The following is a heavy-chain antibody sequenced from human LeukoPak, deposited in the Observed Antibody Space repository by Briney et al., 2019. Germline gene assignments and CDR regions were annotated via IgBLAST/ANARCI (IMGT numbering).Heavy chain of an antibody. V-gene: IGHV4-4*09. CDR1: GGSISSYY. Sequence: SETLSLTCTVSGGSISSYYWSWIRQPPGKGLEWIGYIYTSGSTNYNPSLKSRVTISVDTSKNQFSLKLSSVTAADTAVYYCAGPRSDGSFDPWGQGTLVTVSS. D-gene: IGHD6-19*01. CDR3: AGPRSDGSFDP. J-gene: IGHJ5*02. CDR2: IYTSGST.